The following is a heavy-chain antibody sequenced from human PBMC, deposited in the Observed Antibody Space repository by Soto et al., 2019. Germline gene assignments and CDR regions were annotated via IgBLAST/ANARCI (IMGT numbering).Heavy chain of an antibody. CDR1: GFTFNNYA. J-gene: IGHJ4*02. V-gene: IGHV3-23*01. Sequence: GGSLRLSCAASGFTFNNYAVSWVRQAPGKGLEWVSAISAGGGGTYYADSVKGRFTISRDNSENTLSLQMNSLRAEDTAIYYCAKYDSSGYYFSPFDYWGQGTLVTVSS. CDR2: ISAGGGGT. D-gene: IGHD3-22*01. CDR3: AKYDSSGYYFSPFDY.